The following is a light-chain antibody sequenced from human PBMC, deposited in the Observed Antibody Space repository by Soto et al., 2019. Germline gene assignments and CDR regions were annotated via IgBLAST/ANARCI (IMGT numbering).Light chain of an antibody. CDR3: QQSYNTPELT. CDR1: QSISSY. Sequence: DILVTQSPSSLSASVGDRVTISCRASQSISSYLIWYQQKPGKAPKLLIYGASSLQSGVPSRFGGSGSGADFTLTISSLQPEDVATYYCQQSYNTPELTFGGGTKVEIK. J-gene: IGKJ4*01. CDR2: GAS. V-gene: IGKV1-39*01.